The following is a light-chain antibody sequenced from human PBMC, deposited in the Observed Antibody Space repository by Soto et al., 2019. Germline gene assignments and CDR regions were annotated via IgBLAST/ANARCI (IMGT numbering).Light chain of an antibody. CDR2: GAS. V-gene: IGKV3-20*01. Sequence: EIVLTQSPGTLSLSPGERATLSCRASQSITGRYLAWYQQKPGQAPRLLIYGASIRITGIPDRFSGSGSGTDFTLTISRLEPEDFAMYYCQQYARSPRTFGQGTKVEI. CDR1: QSITGRY. CDR3: QQYARSPRT. J-gene: IGKJ1*01.